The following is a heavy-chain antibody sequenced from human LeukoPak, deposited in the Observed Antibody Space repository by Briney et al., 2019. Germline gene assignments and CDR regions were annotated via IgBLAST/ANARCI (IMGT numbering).Heavy chain of an antibody. CDR3: ARNEK. CDR2: IKHDGSEM. CDR1: GFTFSTYW. J-gene: IGHJ4*02. V-gene: IGHV3-7*01. Sequence: GGSLRLSCAGSGFTFSTYWMSWVRQAPGKGLEWVATIKHDGSEMYYVDSVKGRFTISRDNAKNSLYLQMNSLRAEDTAVYYCARNEKWGQGTLVTVSS. D-gene: IGHD1-1*01.